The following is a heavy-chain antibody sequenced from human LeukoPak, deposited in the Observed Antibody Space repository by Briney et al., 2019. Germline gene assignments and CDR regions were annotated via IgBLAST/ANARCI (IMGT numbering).Heavy chain of an antibody. D-gene: IGHD5-24*01. J-gene: IGHJ4*02. CDR3: ARPSPPGDGYNPCDY. CDR1: GFTFSSYG. V-gene: IGHV3-30*03. CDR2: ISNDERNK. Sequence: PGGSLRLSCAASGFTFSSYGMHWVRQAPGKGLEWVAVISNDERNKYYAESVKGRFTISRDNSKNTVYLQMNSLRTEDTAVYYCARPSPPGDGYNPCDYWGPGALVTVSS.